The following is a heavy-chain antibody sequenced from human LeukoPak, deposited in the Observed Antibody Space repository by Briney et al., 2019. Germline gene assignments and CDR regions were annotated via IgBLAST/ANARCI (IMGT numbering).Heavy chain of an antibody. Sequence: PSETLALTCDVSGVSFSTYYWNWIRQSPEKGPEWIGEVNHSGYTNYNPSLKGRVTISVDTSKNQFFLRLSSVTAADTAVYYCARQLYGPDYWGQGTLVTVSS. V-gene: IGHV4-34*01. CDR1: GVSFSTYY. J-gene: IGHJ4*02. D-gene: IGHD4-17*01. CDR3: ARQLYGPDY. CDR2: VNHSGYT.